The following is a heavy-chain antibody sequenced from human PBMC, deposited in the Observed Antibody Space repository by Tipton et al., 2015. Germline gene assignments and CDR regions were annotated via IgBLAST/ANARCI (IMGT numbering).Heavy chain of an antibody. Sequence: GLVKPSGTLSLTCSVSGASIISNYWWNWVRQAPGRGLEWIGEISYTGHTYYNPSLKSRVIISVDNSENVFSLKMTSVTAADTAVYYCARSITVVNDAFYIWGQGTVVTVSS. CDR3: ARSITVVNDAFYI. D-gene: IGHD2-21*01. J-gene: IGHJ3*02. V-gene: IGHV4-4*02. CDR1: GASIISNYW. CDR2: ISYTGHT.